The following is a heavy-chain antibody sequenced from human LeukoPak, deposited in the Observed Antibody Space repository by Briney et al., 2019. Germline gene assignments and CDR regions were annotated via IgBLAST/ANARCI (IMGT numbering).Heavy chain of an antibody. V-gene: IGHV3-43*02. Sequence: QPGGSLRLSCAASGFSFDDYPTHWVRQAPGKGLEWVSLINEDGGKTFYADSVRGRFTISRDNSKNSLYLQMNSLRTEDTALYYCAKEIDTLGTNAFDVWGQGTIVTVSS. CDR2: INEDGGKT. D-gene: IGHD2-15*01. CDR1: GFSFDDYP. CDR3: AKEIDTLGTNAFDV. J-gene: IGHJ3*01.